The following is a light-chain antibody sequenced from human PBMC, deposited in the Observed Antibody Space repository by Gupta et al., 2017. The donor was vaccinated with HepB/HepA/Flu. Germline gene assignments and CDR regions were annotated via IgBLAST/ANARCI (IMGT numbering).Light chain of an antibody. CDR3: CSYAGSTTFVI. V-gene: IGLV2-23*02. J-gene: IGLJ2*01. CDR1: SSDVGSYNL. CDR2: EVT. Sequence: QSALAQPASVSGSPGQSITISCTGTSSDVGSYNLVSWYQQHPGKAPKLMISEVTKRHSGISNRFSGSKSGNTASLTISGLQAEDEADYYCCSYAGSTTFVIFGGGTKLTVL.